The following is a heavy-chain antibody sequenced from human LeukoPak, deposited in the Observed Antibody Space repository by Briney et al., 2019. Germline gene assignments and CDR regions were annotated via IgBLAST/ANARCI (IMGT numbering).Heavy chain of an antibody. CDR2: IKEDGSEK. CDR1: GFTFSNYW. V-gene: IGHV3-7*01. Sequence: PGGSLRLSCAASGFTFSNYWMSWVRQAPGKGLEWVANIKEDGSEKYYVDSVKGRFTISRDNAKNSLSLQMNSLRAEDTAVYYCARSPFEYSRSSLFDYWGQGTLVTVSS. J-gene: IGHJ4*02. D-gene: IGHD6-6*01. CDR3: ARSPFEYSRSSLFDY.